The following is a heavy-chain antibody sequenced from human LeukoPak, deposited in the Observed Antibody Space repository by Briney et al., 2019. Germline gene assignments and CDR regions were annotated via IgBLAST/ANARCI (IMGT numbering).Heavy chain of an antibody. D-gene: IGHD1-1*01. CDR3: VRMVELTEANWFDP. V-gene: IGHV4-4*07. CDR2: IYTSGST. CDR1: GGSISSYY. J-gene: IGHJ5*02. Sequence: SETLSLTCTVSGGSISSYYWSWIRQPAGKGLEWIGRIYTSGSTNYNPSLKSRVTMSVDTSKNQFSLKLSSVTAADTAVYYCVRMVELTEANWFDPWGQGTLVTVSS.